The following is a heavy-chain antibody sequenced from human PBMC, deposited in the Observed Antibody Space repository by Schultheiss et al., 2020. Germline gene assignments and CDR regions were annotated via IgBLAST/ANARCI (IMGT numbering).Heavy chain of an antibody. J-gene: IGHJ4*02. D-gene: IGHD3-16*02. CDR2: INPNSGGT. V-gene: IGHV1-2*02. CDR3: ARVKVTFGGVIVDFDY. Sequence: ASVKVSCKASGSTFTGYYMHWVRQAPGQGLEWMGWINPNSGGTNYAQKFQGRVTMTRDTSISTAYMELSRLRSDDTAVYYCARVKVTFGGVIVDFDYWGQGTLVTFSS. CDR1: GSTFTGYY.